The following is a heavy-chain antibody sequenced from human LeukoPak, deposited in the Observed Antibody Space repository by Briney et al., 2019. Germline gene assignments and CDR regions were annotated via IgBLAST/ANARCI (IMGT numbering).Heavy chain of an antibody. J-gene: IGHJ4*02. V-gene: IGHV3-64*01. CDR1: RFTFSSYA. D-gene: IGHD2-15*01. CDR2: ISSNGGST. Sequence: GGSLRLSCAASRFTFSSYAMHWVRQAPGKGLEYVSAISSNGGSTYYANSVKGRFTISRDNSKNTLYLQMGSLRAEDMAVYYCARRVYCSGGSCHGSYFDYWGQGTLVTVSS. CDR3: ARRVYCSGGSCHGSYFDY.